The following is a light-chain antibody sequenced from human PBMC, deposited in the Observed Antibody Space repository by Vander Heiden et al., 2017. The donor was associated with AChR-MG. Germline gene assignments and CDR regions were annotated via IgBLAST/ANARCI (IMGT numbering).Light chain of an antibody. J-gene: IGKJ1*01. CDR2: LGS. V-gene: IGKV2-28*01. CDR1: QCILHSNGYTY. Sequence: DIVMTPSPLSLPVTPGAPASISCRSSQCILHSNGYTYLDWYQQKPGQAPQLLIYLGSNRASGVPDRFSGSGSGTDFTLKISRVEAEDVGIYYCMQDLQTLGTFGQGTKVEIK. CDR3: MQDLQTLGT.